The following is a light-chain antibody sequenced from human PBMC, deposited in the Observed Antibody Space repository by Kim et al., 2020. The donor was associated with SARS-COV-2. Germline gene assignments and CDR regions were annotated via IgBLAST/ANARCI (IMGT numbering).Light chain of an antibody. CDR1: QSVNSN. V-gene: IGKV3-15*01. J-gene: IGKJ4*01. Sequence: EVVMTQSPATLSVSPGERATLYCRASQSVNSNLAWYQQKPGQAPRVLIYGASTRASGIPARFSGSGSGTEFTLTISSLQSEDFAVYYCQQYDNWPPFTVGGGTKVDIK. CDR2: GAS. CDR3: QQYDNWPPFT.